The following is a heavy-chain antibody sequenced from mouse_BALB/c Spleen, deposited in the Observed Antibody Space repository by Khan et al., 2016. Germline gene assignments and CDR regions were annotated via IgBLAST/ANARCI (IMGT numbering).Heavy chain of an antibody. CDR1: GYSFTDYN. CDR2: IDPYFGST. CDR3: AREGGKYVGVAY. J-gene: IGHJ3*01. V-gene: IGHV1-39*01. D-gene: IGHD2-1*01. Sequence: QLLQSGPASGKPGASGKISCKASGYSFTDYNMTWVKQSNGKSLEWIGNIDPYFGSTSYNPKVKRKATLTVYKSASTADMQLKSLTSEDSSVYYCAREGGKYVGVAYWGQGTLVTVSA.